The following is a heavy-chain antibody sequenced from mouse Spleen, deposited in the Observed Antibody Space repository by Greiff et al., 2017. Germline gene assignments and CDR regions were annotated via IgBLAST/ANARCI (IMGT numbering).Heavy chain of an antibody. CDR2: IWRGGST. J-gene: IGHJ4*01. Sequence: QVQLQQSGPSLVQPSQSLSITCTVSGFSLTSYGVHWVRQSPGKGLEWLGVIWRGGSTDYNAAFMSRLSITKDNSKSQVFFKMNSLQADDTAIYYCAKSDGYYGAMDYWGQGTSVTVSS. CDR1: GFSLTSYG. CDR3: AKSDGYYGAMDY. D-gene: IGHD2-3*01. V-gene: IGHV2-5-1*01.